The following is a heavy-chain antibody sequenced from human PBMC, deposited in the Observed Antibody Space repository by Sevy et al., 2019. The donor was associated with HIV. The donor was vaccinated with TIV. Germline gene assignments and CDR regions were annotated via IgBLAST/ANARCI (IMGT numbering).Heavy chain of an antibody. V-gene: IGHV3-30*04. CDR2: ISYDGSNK. D-gene: IGHD3-3*01. CDR3: ASDRFWVGSTSYYFAH. J-gene: IGHJ4*02. Sequence: GGSLRLSCAASGFIFSSYPMHWVRQAPGNGLEWVTVISYDGSNKYYADSVKGRFTISRDNSKNTLYLQMNSLRTEDTAVYYCASDRFWVGSTSYYFAHWGQGTLVTASS. CDR1: GFIFSSYP.